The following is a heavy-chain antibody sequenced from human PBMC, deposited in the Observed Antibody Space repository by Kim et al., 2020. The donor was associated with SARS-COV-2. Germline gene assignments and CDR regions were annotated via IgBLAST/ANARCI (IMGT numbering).Heavy chain of an antibody. D-gene: IGHD2-2*02. CDR1: GFTFDDYA. CDR3: AKDICSSTSCYIDYYYGMDV. Sequence: GGSLRLSCAASGFTFDDYAMHWVRQAPGKGLEWVSGISWNSGSIGYADSVKGRFTISRDNAKNSLYLQMNSLRAEDTALYYRAKDICSSTSCYIDYYYGMDVWGQGTTVTVSS. V-gene: IGHV3-9*01. J-gene: IGHJ6*02. CDR2: ISWNSGSI.